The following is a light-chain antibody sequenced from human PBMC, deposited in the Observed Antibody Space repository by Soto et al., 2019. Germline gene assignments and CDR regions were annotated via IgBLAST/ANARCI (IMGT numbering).Light chain of an antibody. J-gene: IGKJ1*01. CDR2: GAS. V-gene: IGKV3-15*01. Sequence: EIVLTQSPGTLSLSPGERATLSCRASQSVPSRYLAWYQQKPGQAPRFLIYGASIRAAGIPARFTGSESGTEFTLSISSLQSEDFAVYYCQQYDDWPWTFGHGTKVDIK. CDR3: QQYDDWPWT. CDR1: QSVPSRY.